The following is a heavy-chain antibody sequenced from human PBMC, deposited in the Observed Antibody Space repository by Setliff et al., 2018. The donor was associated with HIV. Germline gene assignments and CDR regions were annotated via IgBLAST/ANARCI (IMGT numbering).Heavy chain of an antibody. CDR1: GGSISSSSYY. Sequence: ETLSLTCTVSGGSISSSSYYWGWIRQPPGKGLEWIGSIYYSGGTYYNPSLKSRVTMSVDTSKNQFSLKLSSVTAADTAVYYCARPSYSSGWYYNYWGQGTLVTVSS. CDR3: ARPSYSSGWYYNY. V-gene: IGHV4-39*01. D-gene: IGHD6-19*01. J-gene: IGHJ4*02. CDR2: IYYSGGT.